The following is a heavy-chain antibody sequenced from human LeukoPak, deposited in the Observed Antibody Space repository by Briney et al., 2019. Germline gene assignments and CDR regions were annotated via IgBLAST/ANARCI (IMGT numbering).Heavy chain of an antibody. CDR3: ARVRCSSTSCYKRWYYFDY. CDR2: IWHDGSYK. V-gene: IGHV3-33*01. Sequence: PGGSLRLSCAASGFIFSSFGMHWVRQTPGKGLEWVAVIWHDGSYKYYLDSVKGRFTISRDNAKNTLYLQMNNLRVEDTAVYYCARVRCSSTSCYKRWYYFDYWGQGTLVTVSS. J-gene: IGHJ4*02. D-gene: IGHD2-2*01. CDR1: GFIFSSFG.